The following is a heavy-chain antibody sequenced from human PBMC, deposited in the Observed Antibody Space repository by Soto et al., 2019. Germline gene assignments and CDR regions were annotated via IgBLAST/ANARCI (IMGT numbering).Heavy chain of an antibody. Sequence: EVQLVESGGGLVLPGRSLRLSCAASGFTFSTYWMHWVRQPPGKGLVWVSRIKADGSSTNYADSVKGRFTISRDNAKNTVYLQMNSLRAEDTAVYYCARDAGGQQYGVADYWGQGTLVTVSS. V-gene: IGHV3-74*01. J-gene: IGHJ4*02. D-gene: IGHD3-16*01. CDR3: ARDAGGQQYGVADY. CDR1: GFTFSTYW. CDR2: IKADGSST.